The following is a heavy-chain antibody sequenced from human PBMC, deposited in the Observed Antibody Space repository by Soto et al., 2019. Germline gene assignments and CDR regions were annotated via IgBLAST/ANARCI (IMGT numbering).Heavy chain of an antibody. CDR3: TKAFHSSSGYGLHYFDS. D-gene: IGHD6-13*01. CDR2: ISWNTDRT. CDR1: GFSFDDYA. J-gene: IGHJ4*02. V-gene: IGHV3-9*01. Sequence: EVQLVESGGGWVQPGRSLRLSCAASGFSFDDYAMHWVRQAPGKGLEWVSGISWNTDRTGYADSVKGRFTISRDNAKNSLYLQMNSLRPEDTAFYDCTKAFHSSSGYGLHYFDSWGQGTLVTVSS.